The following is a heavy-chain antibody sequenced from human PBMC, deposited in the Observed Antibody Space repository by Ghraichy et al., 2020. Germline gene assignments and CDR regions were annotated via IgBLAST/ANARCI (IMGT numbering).Heavy chain of an antibody. CDR3: ARGFSSGYYYYMDV. D-gene: IGHD6-19*01. CDR2: IWYDGSEK. J-gene: IGHJ6*03. Sequence: GESLNISCAASGFTFRAHGMHWVRQAPGKGLEWVAVIWYDGSEKYYGDSVKGRFSISRDNFKNTLYLQMNSLRGEDTAVYYCARGFSSGYYYYMDVWGEGTTVTVS. CDR1: GFTFRAHG. V-gene: IGHV3-33*01.